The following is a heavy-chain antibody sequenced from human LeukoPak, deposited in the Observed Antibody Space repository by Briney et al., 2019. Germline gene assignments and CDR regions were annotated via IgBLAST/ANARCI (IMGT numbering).Heavy chain of an antibody. CDR2: VHYTGST. D-gene: IGHD2-15*01. CDR3: ARGGGWFDP. V-gene: IGHV4-39*07. Sequence: SETLSLTCTVSGGSVSSSTFFWGWIRQPPGKGLERIASVHYTGSTFYNPSLKSRVTISIDRSNNQFSLNLTSVTAADTAVYYCARGGGWFDPWGQGTLVTVSS. J-gene: IGHJ5*02. CDR1: GGSVSSSTFF.